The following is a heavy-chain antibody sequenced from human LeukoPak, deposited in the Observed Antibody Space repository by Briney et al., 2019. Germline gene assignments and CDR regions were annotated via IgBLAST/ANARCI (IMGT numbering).Heavy chain of an antibody. D-gene: IGHD3-22*01. Sequence: SETLSLTCTVSGDSISSSPYYWGWVRQPPGKGLEWIGSIYYIGSTHYSPSLKRRVTISVDTSKNQFSLKLTSVTAADTALYFCARDDTYFYDSSGHGFDFWGPGTLVTVSS. J-gene: IGHJ4*02. V-gene: IGHV4-39*07. CDR1: GDSISSSPYY. CDR3: ARDDTYFYDSSGHGFDF. CDR2: IYYIGST.